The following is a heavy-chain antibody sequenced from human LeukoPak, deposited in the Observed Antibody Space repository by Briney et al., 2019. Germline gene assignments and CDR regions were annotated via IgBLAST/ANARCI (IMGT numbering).Heavy chain of an antibody. CDR1: GGSINNYY. CDR2: IYYSGST. CDR3: ARRTVVLDY. J-gene: IGHJ4*02. Sequence: SETLSLTCTVSGGSINNYYWSWVRQPPGKGLEWIGYIYYSGSTTYNPSLKSRVTISVHTSKNQFSLMLSSVTAADTAVYYCARRTVVLDYWGQGALVTVSS. V-gene: IGHV4-59*08. D-gene: IGHD4-23*01.